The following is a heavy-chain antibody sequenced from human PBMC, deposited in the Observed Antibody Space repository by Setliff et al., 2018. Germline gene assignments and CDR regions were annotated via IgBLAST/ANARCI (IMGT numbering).Heavy chain of an antibody. Sequence: SVKVSCKASGGTFSSYGISWVRQAPGQGLEWMGGTIPIFGTTDYAQKFRGRVTIITDESTSTAFKQLSSLRSEDTAVYYCVREGVDSRSSTDYRYYMDVWGKGTTVTVSS. CDR1: GGTFSSYG. CDR3: VREGVDSRSSTDYRYYMDV. D-gene: IGHD3-22*01. V-gene: IGHV1-69*05. CDR2: TIPIFGTT. J-gene: IGHJ6*03.